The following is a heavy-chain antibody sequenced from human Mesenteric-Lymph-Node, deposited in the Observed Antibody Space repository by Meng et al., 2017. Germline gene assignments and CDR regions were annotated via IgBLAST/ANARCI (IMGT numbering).Heavy chain of an antibody. Sequence: VQLEQSGAEVKKPGASVKVPCKASGYTFTGYYMHWVRQAPGQGLEWMGRINPNSGGTDYAQKFQGRVIMTRDTSISTACMELSSLGFDDTAVYYCAKALGWGSSPDYWGQGILVTVSS. CDR2: INPNSGGT. V-gene: IGHV1-2*06. J-gene: IGHJ4*02. D-gene: IGHD2-21*01. CDR3: AKALGWGSSPDY. CDR1: GYTFTGYY.